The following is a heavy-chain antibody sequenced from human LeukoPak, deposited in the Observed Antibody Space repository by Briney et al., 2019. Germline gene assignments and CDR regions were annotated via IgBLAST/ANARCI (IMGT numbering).Heavy chain of an antibody. CDR2: ISGYNGDT. Sequence: ASVKVSCKASGYIFSNYGISWVRQAPGQGLEWMGWISGYNGDTNYAQKFQGRVTMTTDTSTSTAYLDLRSLRSDDTAVYYCATLSGGQVSGTSSPARKRRMLLPPTAEPSGPTYYYYMDVWGKGTTVTVSS. D-gene: IGHD1-14*01. V-gene: IGHV1-18*01. J-gene: IGHJ6*03. CDR1: GYIFSNYG. CDR3: ATLSGGQVSGTSSPARKRRMLLPPTAEPSGPTYYYYMDV.